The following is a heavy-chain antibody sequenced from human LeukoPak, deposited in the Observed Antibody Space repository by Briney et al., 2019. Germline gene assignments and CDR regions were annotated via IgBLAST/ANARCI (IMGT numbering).Heavy chain of an antibody. Sequence: ASVKVPCKVSGYTLTELSMHWVRQAPGKGLEWMGGFDPEDGETIYAQKFQGRVTMTEDTSTDTAYMELSSLRSEDTAVYYCATDLHRFIYYDSSGYYFDYWGQGTLVTVSS. CDR1: GYTLTELS. J-gene: IGHJ4*02. V-gene: IGHV1-24*01. CDR2: FDPEDGET. D-gene: IGHD3-22*01. CDR3: ATDLHRFIYYDSSGYYFDY.